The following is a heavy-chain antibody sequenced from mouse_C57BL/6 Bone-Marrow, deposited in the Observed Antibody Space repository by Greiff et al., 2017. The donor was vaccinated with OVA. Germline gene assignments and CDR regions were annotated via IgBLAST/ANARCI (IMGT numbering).Heavy chain of an antibody. CDR2: ISDGGSYT. D-gene: IGHD2-5*01. CDR3: ARELIAYYSNFWFAY. V-gene: IGHV5-4*01. CDR1: GFTFSSYA. Sequence: EVKVVESGGGLVKPGGSLKLSCAASGFTFSSYAMSWVRQTPEKRLEWVATISDGGSYTYYPDNVKGRFTISRDNAKNNLYLQMSHLKSEDTAMYYCARELIAYYSNFWFAYWGQGTLVTVSA. J-gene: IGHJ3*01.